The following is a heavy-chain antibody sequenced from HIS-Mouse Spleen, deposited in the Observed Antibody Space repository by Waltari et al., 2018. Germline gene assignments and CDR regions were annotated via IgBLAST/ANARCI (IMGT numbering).Heavy chain of an antibody. D-gene: IGHD5-12*01. CDR1: GFTFSNAW. Sequence: EVQLVESGGVLVKPGGSLRLSCAASGFTFSNAWMSWVRQAPGKGLEWVGRIKSKTDGGTTDYAAPVKGRFTISRDDSKNTLYLHMNSLKTEDTAVYYCTTDPNSGYPDYWGQGTLVTVSS. V-gene: IGHV3-15*01. CDR3: TTDPNSGYPDY. J-gene: IGHJ4*02. CDR2: IKSKTDGGTT.